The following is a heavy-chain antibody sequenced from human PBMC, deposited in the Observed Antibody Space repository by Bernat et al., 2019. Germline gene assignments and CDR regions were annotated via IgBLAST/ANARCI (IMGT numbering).Heavy chain of an antibody. CDR3: ARILTLAAAGTGLYYGMDV. Sequence: EVQLVESGGGLVQPEGSLRLSCAASGFTVSSNYMSWVRQAPGKGLEWVSVIYSGGSTYYADSVKGRFTISRDNSKNTLYLQMNSLRAEDTAVYYCARILTLAAAGTGLYYGMDVWGQGTTVTVSS. J-gene: IGHJ6*02. D-gene: IGHD6-13*01. CDR1: GFTVSSNY. CDR2: IYSGGST. V-gene: IGHV3-66*01.